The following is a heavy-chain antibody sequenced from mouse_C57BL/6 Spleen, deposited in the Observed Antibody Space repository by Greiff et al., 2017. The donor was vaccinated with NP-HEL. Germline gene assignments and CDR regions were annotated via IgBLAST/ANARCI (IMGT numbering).Heavy chain of an antibody. J-gene: IGHJ3*01. CDR1: GYTFTSYW. D-gene: IGHD4-1*01. CDR3: ARRLGPWFAY. Sequence: QVHVKQSGAELVKPGASVKMSCKASGYTFTSYWITWVKQRPGQGLEWIGDIYPGSGSTNYNEKFKSKATLTVDTSSSTAYMQLSSLTSEDSAVYYCARRLGPWFAYWGQGTLVTVSA. CDR2: IYPGSGST. V-gene: IGHV1-55*01.